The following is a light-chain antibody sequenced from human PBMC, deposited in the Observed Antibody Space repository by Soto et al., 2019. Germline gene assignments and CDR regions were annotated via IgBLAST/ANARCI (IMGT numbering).Light chain of an antibody. CDR1: QSVSSSY. Sequence: EIVLTQAPGALSLSPGERATLSCRASQSVSSSYLAWYQQKPGQAPRLLIYGASNRATGIPDRFSGSRSGTAFTLTISRLETEDFAVHYCQQYGSLPWTFGQGTKVEIK. CDR3: QQYGSLPWT. V-gene: IGKV3-20*01. CDR2: GAS. J-gene: IGKJ1*01.